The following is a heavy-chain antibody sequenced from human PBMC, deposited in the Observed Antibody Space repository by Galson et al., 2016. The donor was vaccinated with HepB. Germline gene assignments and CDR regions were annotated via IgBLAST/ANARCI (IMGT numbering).Heavy chain of an antibody. CDR3: ATRVVTLSDAFDI. Sequence: CAASGFTFSYYEMTWVRQAPGKGLEWVSRISNSGDSTDYAESVTGRFTIARDNSKNTLFLQMSGLRAEDTAVYYCATRVVTLSDAFDIWGQGAMVSVSS. CDR2: ISNSGDST. J-gene: IGHJ3*02. V-gene: IGHV3-23*01. D-gene: IGHD2/OR15-2a*01. CDR1: GFTFSYYE.